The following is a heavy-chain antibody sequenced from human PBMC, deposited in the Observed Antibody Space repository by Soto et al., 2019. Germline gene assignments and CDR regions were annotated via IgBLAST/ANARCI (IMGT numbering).Heavy chain of an antibody. CDR1: GFTVSSNY. V-gene: IGHV3-53*01. J-gene: IGHJ4*02. D-gene: IGHD5-18*01. CDR3: AGGYSYSYIKY. CDR2: IYSGGST. Sequence: PGGSLRLSCAASGFTVSSNYMSWVRQAPGKGLEWVSVIYSGGSTYYADSVRGRFTISRDNSKNTLYLQMNTLRAEDTAVYYCAGGYSYSYIKYWGQGTLVTVSS.